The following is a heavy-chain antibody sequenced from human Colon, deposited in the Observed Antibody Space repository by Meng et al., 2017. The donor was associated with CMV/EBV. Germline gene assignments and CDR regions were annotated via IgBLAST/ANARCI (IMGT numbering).Heavy chain of an antibody. CDR3: ARATKSSCWEVLDY. D-gene: IGHD2-2*01. J-gene: IGHJ4*01. Sequence: GQLRQWGEGLLKPSETLSLTCAVYGESFSGYYWTWIRQPSGRGLEWIGESYYTGSTNYSPSLKSRVTISLDTSKNQFSLKLNSVTAADTAVYYCARATKSSCWEVLDYWGHGTLVTVSS. CDR2: SYYTGST. V-gene: IGHV4-34*01. CDR1: GESFSGYY.